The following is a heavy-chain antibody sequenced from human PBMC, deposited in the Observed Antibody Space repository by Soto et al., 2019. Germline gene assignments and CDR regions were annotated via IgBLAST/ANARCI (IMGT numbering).Heavy chain of an antibody. CDR2: ISSSGSTI. J-gene: IGHJ4*02. D-gene: IGHD6-19*01. V-gene: IGHV3-48*03. Sequence: PGGSLRLSCAASGFTFSSYEMNWVRQAPGKGLEWVSYISSSGSTIYYADSVKGRFTISRDNAKNSLYLQMNSLRAEDTAVYYCARDFSSGPPPFDYWGQGTLVTVSS. CDR3: ARDFSSGPPPFDY. CDR1: GFTFSSYE.